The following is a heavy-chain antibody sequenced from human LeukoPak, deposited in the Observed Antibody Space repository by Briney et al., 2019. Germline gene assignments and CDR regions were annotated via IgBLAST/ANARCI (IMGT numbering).Heavy chain of an antibody. J-gene: IGHJ5*02. V-gene: IGHV1-69*13. CDR2: IIPIFGTA. Sequence: ASVKVSCKASGGTFSSYAISWVRQAPGQGLEWMGGIIPIFGTANYAQKFQGRVTITADESTSTAYMELSSLRSEDTAVYYCARDRTIFGVSTGFDPWGQGTLVTVSS. D-gene: IGHD3-3*01. CDR3: ARDRTIFGVSTGFDP. CDR1: GGTFSSYA.